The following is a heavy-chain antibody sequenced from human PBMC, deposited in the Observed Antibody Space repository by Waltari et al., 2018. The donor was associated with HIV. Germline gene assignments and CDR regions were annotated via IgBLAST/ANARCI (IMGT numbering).Heavy chain of an antibody. CDR1: GGSISNSNYF. CDR3: ARHALRVGAAYWNFDL. Sequence: HLQLQESGPGLVKPSETLSLTCTVSGGSISNSNYFWGWIRQTPGKGLEWIGSIDYSGGTDYNPSLNSRVTIAVDKSKIQFSLKLSTVTTADTVVFYGARHALRVGAAYWNFDLWGRGTLVTVSS. V-gene: IGHV4-39*01. J-gene: IGHJ2*01. CDR2: IDYSGGT. D-gene: IGHD1-26*01.